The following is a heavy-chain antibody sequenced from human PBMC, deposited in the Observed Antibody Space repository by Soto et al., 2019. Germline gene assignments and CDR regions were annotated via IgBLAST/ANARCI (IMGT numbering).Heavy chain of an antibody. D-gene: IGHD3-22*01. J-gene: IGHJ6*02. Sequence: SETLSLTCTVSGGSISSGGYYWSWIRQHPGKGLEWIGYIYYSGSTYYNPSLKSRVTISVDTSKNQFSLKLSSVTAADTAVYYCARDRFYYDSSGYYFEAHMDVWGQGTKVTVSS. CDR3: ARDRFYYDSSGYYFEAHMDV. CDR2: IYYSGST. V-gene: IGHV4-31*03. CDR1: GGSISSGGYY.